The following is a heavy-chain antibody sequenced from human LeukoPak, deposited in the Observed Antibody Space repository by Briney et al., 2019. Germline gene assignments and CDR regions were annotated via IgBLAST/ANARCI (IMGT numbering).Heavy chain of an antibody. D-gene: IGHD6-13*01. V-gene: IGHV3-21*01. CDR1: GFTFSSYS. Sequence: GGSLRLSCAASGFTFSSYSMNWVRQAPGKGLEWVSYISSSSTYIYYADSVKGRFTVSRDNAQNSLHLQMNSLRAEDTAVYYCARRMGSSWYYFDHWGQGTLVTVSS. CDR2: ISSSSTYI. J-gene: IGHJ4*02. CDR3: ARRMGSSWYYFDH.